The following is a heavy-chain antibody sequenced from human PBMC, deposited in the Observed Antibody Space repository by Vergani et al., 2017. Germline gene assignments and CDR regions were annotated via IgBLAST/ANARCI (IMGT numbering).Heavy chain of an antibody. J-gene: IGHJ4*01. CDR2: ISGPGLST. CDR1: GFTFSNSA. Sequence: EVHLLESGGGLVQSGGSLRLSCAASGFTFSNSAVSWVRQAPGRGLAWVSSISGPGLSTYYEDSVKGRFSISRDNSKNTVFLQIHSLRAKGTSIYYCVKEKIDLGSYFFDSWGHGILVTVSS. D-gene: IGHD2/OR15-2a*01. CDR3: VKEKIDLGSYFFDS. V-gene: IGHV3-23*01.